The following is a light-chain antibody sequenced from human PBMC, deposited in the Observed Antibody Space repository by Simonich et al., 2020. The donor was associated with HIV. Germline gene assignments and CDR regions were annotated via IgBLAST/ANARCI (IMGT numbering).Light chain of an antibody. V-gene: IGLV1-47*01. CDR3: AAWDDSLSGWV. J-gene: IGLJ3*02. CDR2: RNN. CDR1: SSNIGRNY. Sequence: QSVLTQPPSASGTPGQRVTISCSGSSSNIGRNYVYWYQKLPGMAPKILFYRNNQQPSGVPTRFSGSKSGTSASLAISGLRSEDEAEYHCAAWDDSLSGWVFGGGTKLAVL.